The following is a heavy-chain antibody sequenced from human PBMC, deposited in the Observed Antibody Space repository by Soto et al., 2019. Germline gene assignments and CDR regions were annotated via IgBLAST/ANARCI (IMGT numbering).Heavy chain of an antibody. CDR3: ARGERVPVEMATIMYDY. D-gene: IGHD5-12*01. V-gene: IGHV1-46*01. CDR1: GYTFTSYY. Sequence: QVQLVQSGAEVKKPGASVKVSCKASGYTFTSYYMHWVRQAPGQGLEWMGIINPSGGSTSYAQKFQGRVTMTRDTSTSTVYMELSSLRSEDTAVYYCARGERVPVEMATIMYDYWGQGTLVTVSS. CDR2: INPSGGST. J-gene: IGHJ4*02.